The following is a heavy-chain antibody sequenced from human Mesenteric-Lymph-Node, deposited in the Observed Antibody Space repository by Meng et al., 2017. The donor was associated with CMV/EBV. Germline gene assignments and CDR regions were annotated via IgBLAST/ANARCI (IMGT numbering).Heavy chain of an antibody. CDR2: ISSSSSYI. D-gene: IGHD3-10*01. V-gene: IGHV3-21*01. J-gene: IGHJ6*02. CDR1: GFTFSSYS. Sequence: GESLKISCAASGFTFSSYSMNWVRPAPGKGLEWVSSISSSSSYIYYADSVKGRFTISRDNAKNSLYLQMNNLRAEDTAVYYCAREAGVRVYGSGQYGMDVWGQGTTVTVSS. CDR3: AREAGVRVYGSGQYGMDV.